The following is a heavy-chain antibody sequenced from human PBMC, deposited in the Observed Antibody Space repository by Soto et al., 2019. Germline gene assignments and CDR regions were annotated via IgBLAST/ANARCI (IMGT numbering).Heavy chain of an antibody. Sequence: HPGGSLRLSCAASGFTFSSYGMQWVRQAPGKGLEWVAVIWYDGSNKYYADSVKGRFTISRDNSKNTLYLQMNSLRAEDTAVYYCARDRFYYDSSGYYYKGADGMDVWGQGTTVTVSS. J-gene: IGHJ6*02. CDR3: ARDRFYYDSSGYYYKGADGMDV. CDR2: IWYDGSNK. V-gene: IGHV3-33*01. CDR1: GFTFSSYG. D-gene: IGHD3-22*01.